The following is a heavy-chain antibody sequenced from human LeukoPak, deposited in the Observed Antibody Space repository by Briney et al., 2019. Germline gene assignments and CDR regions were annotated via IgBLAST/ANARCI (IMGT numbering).Heavy chain of an antibody. V-gene: IGHV4-30-4*08. CDR3: ARVCASSGDCLFDY. Sequence: SQTLSLTCTVSGGSISSGDYYWSWIRQPPGKGLEWIGYIYYSGSTYYNPSLKSRVTISVDTSKNQFSLKLSSVTAADTAVYYCARVCASSGDCLFDYWGQGTLVTVSS. D-gene: IGHD2-21*01. CDR1: GGSISSGDYY. CDR2: IYYSGST. J-gene: IGHJ4*02.